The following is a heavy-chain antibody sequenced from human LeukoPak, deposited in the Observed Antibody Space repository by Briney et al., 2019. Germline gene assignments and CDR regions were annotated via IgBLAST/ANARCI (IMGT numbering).Heavy chain of an antibody. Sequence: PSETLSLTCTVSGGYISSSSTYYWGWIRQPPGKGLEWIGSIYYSGSTYYNPSLKSRVTISVDTPKNQFSLKVTSVSAADTAVYYCARSLKISSGWFHNFDYWGQGTLVTVSS. CDR3: ARSLKISSGWFHNFDY. V-gene: IGHV4-39*01. J-gene: IGHJ4*02. CDR1: GGYISSSSTYY. D-gene: IGHD6-19*01. CDR2: IYYSGST.